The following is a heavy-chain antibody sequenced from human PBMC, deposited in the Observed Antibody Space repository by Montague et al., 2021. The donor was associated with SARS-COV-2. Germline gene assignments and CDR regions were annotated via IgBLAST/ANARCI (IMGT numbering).Heavy chain of an antibody. CDR2: IYSSGGT. D-gene: IGHD3-9*01. Sequence: SETLSLTCAVSGGSIIHYYWSWTRQPPGTGLDWIGYIYSSGGTNYNPSLKSRVTLSVYAAKNHFSLRLSSVTAADTAAYYCARRTDILTGYYDYWGQGTLVTVSS. CDR3: ARRTDILTGYYDY. CDR1: GGSIIHYY. J-gene: IGHJ4*02. V-gene: IGHV4-59*01.